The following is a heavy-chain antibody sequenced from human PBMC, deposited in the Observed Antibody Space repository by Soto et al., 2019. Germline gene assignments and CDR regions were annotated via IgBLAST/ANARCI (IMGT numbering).Heavy chain of an antibody. Sequence: SETLSLTCAVSGDSISSYYCMWIRQPPGKGLESIGYLYYGRSANYNPSLKSRVSISVDMSKKQFSLKLSSVTAADTAVYYCARGSDYYDSAGYYYRHIDYWGQGTLVTVSS. J-gene: IGHJ4*02. CDR3: ARGSDYYDSAGYYYRHIDY. CDR2: LYYGRSA. D-gene: IGHD3-22*01. V-gene: IGHV4-59*01. CDR1: GDSISSYY.